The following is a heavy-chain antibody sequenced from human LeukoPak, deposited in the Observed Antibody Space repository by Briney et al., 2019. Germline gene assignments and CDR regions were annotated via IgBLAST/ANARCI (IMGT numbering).Heavy chain of an antibody. J-gene: IGHJ4*02. V-gene: IGHV3-21*01. Sequence: GGSLSLACAASGFTFSDYTMNWVRQAPGKGLEWVSSLSSTGLYVYYADSVRGRLTISRDNANNSLSLQMSSLRAEDTAVYYCAREAYSRYGFDYWGQGTLVTVSS. CDR3: AREAYSRYGFDY. CDR1: GFTFSDYT. CDR2: LSSTGLYV. D-gene: IGHD5-12*01.